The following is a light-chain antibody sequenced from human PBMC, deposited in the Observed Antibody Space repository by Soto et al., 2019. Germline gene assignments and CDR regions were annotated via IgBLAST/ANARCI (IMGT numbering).Light chain of an antibody. CDR2: KAS. CDR1: QSISSW. Sequence: DIQMTQSPSTVSASVVDRVTITCRASQSISSWLAWYQQKPGKAPKLLIYKASSLESGVPSRFSGSGSGTEFTLTISSLQPDDFATYYCQQYNSYPLTFGGGTKVDIK. CDR3: QQYNSYPLT. V-gene: IGKV1-5*03. J-gene: IGKJ4*01.